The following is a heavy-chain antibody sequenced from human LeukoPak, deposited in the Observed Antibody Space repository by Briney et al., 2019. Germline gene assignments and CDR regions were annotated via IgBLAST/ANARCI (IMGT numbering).Heavy chain of an antibody. Sequence: TSETLSLTCTVSGGSISSYYWSWIRQPPGKGLEWIGYIYYSGSTNYSPSLKSRVTISLDTSKNQFSLKLSSVTAADTAVYYCARVGYFIDYWGQGTQVTVSS. CDR2: IYYSGST. CDR3: ARVGYFIDY. CDR1: GGSISSYY. V-gene: IGHV4-59*01. J-gene: IGHJ4*02. D-gene: IGHD1-1*01.